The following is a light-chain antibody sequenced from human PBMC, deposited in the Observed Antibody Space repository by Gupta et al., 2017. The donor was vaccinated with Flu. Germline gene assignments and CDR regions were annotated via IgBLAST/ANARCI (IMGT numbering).Light chain of an antibody. CDR3: QQDNNWPQT. CDR2: GAS. V-gene: IGKV3-15*01. Sequence: PATLSVSPGERATLSCRASQSVNNNLAWYQQKPGQAPRLLIYGASTRATDIPARFSGSGSGTEFTLTISSLQSEDFAVYYCQQDNNWPQTFGQGTKVEIK. CDR1: QSVNNN. J-gene: IGKJ1*01.